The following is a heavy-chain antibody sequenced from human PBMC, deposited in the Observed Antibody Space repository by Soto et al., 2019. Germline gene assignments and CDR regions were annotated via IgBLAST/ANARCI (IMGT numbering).Heavy chain of an antibody. D-gene: IGHD2-15*01. J-gene: IGHJ5*02. CDR3: ARAESCSGGSCYSVDP. Sequence: QVQLQQWGAGLLKPSETLSLTCAVYGGSFSGYYWSWIRQPPGKGLEWIGEINHSGSTNYNPSLKSRVTISVDTSKNQFSLKLSSVTAADTAVYYCARAESCSGGSCYSVDPWGQGTLVTVSS. CDR1: GGSFSGYY. CDR2: INHSGST. V-gene: IGHV4-34*01.